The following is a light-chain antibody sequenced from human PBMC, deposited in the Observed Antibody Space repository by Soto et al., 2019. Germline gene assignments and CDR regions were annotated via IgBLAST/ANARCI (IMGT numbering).Light chain of an antibody. Sequence: ERVLTQSPATLSLSPGERATLSCRASQSVSSSYLAWYQQKPGQAPRLLIYGVSSRATGVPVSFSGSGSGTDFTLTISRLEPEDFAVYYCQQYVSAPITFGQGTRLEIK. CDR1: QSVSSSY. CDR2: GVS. CDR3: QQYVSAPIT. V-gene: IGKV3-20*01. J-gene: IGKJ5*01.